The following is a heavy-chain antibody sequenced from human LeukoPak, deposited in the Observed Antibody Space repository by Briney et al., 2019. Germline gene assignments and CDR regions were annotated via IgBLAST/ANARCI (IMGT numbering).Heavy chain of an antibody. CDR1: GFTFSSSA. D-gene: IGHD3-10*01. V-gene: IGHV3-48*04. J-gene: IGHJ4*02. CDR2: INSGGTTL. CDR3: ARLRGFIDY. Sequence: GGSLRLSCAASGFTFSSSAMSWVRQAPGKGLDLVASINSGGTTLYYADSVEGRFTISRDNAKDSLYLEMNSLRVDDTAVYYCARLRGFIDYWGQGSLVTVSS.